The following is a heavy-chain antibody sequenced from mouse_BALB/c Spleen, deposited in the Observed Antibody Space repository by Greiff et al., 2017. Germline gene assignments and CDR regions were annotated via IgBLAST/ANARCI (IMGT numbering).Heavy chain of an antibody. J-gene: IGHJ4*01. D-gene: IGHD2-14*01. CDR1: GFSLTSYG. Sequence: VKLMESGPDLVAPSQSLSITCTVSGFSLTSYGVHWVRQPPGKGLEWLVVIWSDGSTTYNSALKSRLSISKDNSKSQVFLKMNSLQTDDTAMYYCARHKDYRYDGTMDYWGQGTSVTVSS. CDR3: ARHKDYRYDGTMDY. CDR2: IWSDGST. V-gene: IGHV2-6-2*01.